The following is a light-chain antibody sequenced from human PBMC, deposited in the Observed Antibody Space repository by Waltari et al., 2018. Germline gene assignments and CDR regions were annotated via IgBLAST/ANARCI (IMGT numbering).Light chain of an antibody. CDR2: WAS. CDR3: QQYYSTPLT. CDR1: QSVLYSSNNKNY. V-gene: IGKV4-1*01. Sequence: DIVMTQSPDSLAVSLGERTSINCKSSQSVLYSSNNKNYLAWYQHKPGQPPKLLIYWASSRESGVPDRFSGSGSGTDFTLTISSLQAEDVAIYYCQQYYSTPLTFGGGIKVEIK. J-gene: IGKJ4*01.